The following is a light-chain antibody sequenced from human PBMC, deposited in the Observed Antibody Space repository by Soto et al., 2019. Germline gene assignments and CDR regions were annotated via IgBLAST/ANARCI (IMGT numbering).Light chain of an antibody. J-gene: IGLJ2*01. CDR3: AAWDDSLNGQV. CDR2: SNN. Sequence: QLVLTQAPSSSGTPGQRVTISCSGSSSNIGRNTVNWYQQLPGTAPKLLIYSNNQRPSGVPDRFSGSKSGTSASLAISGLQSEDEAGYYCAAWDDSLNGQVFGGGTKLTVL. V-gene: IGLV1-44*01. CDR1: SSNIGRNT.